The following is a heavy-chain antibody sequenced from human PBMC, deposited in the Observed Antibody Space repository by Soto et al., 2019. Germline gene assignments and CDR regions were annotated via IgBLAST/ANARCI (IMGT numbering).Heavy chain of an antibody. CDR3: AIIIRYYDFWSGYYDPRDAFDI. CDR2: TYPGDSDT. Sequence: GESLKISCKGSGYSFTSYWIGWVRQMPGKGLEWMGITYPGDSDTRYSPSFQGQVTISADKSISTAYLQWSSLKASDTAMYYCAIIIRYYDFWSGYYDPRDAFDIWGQGTMVTVSS. V-gene: IGHV5-51*01. J-gene: IGHJ3*02. CDR1: GYSFTSYW. D-gene: IGHD3-3*01.